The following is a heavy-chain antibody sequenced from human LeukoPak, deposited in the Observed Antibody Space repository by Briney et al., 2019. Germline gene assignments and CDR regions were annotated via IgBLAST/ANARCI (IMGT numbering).Heavy chain of an antibody. V-gene: IGHV3-33*06. CDR2: IWFDGSVK. D-gene: IGHD3-3*01. J-gene: IGHJ4*02. Sequence: RGSLRLSCAASGFTFNTHGMHWVRQAPGKGLEWVAAIWFDGSVKHYSDAMKGRFTISRDNSLNTLYLQMNSLRVEDTAIYYCAKDTAVQFLEPAFWGQGTLVTVSS. CDR3: AKDTAVQFLEPAF. CDR1: GFTFNTHG.